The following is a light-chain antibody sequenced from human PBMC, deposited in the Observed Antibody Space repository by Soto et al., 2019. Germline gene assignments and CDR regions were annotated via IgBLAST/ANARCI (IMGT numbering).Light chain of an antibody. V-gene: IGKV3-15*01. J-gene: IGKJ1*01. CDR2: GAS. Sequence: EIVLTQSPATLSVSPGERVTLSCRASQSVDINLAWYQQKPGQAPRLLIYGASTRATDMPGRFSGRGAGAEFTLTISSLQSVDFAVYYCQQYRSWPRTFGQGTKVDIK. CDR3: QQYRSWPRT. CDR1: QSVDIN.